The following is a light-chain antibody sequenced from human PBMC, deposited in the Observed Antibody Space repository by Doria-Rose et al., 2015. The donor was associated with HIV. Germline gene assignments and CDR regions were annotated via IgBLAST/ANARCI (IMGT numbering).Light chain of an antibody. CDR1: QSLLHTSKNY. J-gene: IGKJ3*01. CDR3: QQYYDTPS. V-gene: IGKV4-1*01. Sequence: TQSPESLGMSLGERATLNCKSNQSLLHTSKNYLAWYQQKPGQPPKLLIYWASTRQSGVPARFSGSGSGTDFTLTISSLEAEGVAVYYCQQYYDTPSFGPGTTVDIK. CDR2: WAS.